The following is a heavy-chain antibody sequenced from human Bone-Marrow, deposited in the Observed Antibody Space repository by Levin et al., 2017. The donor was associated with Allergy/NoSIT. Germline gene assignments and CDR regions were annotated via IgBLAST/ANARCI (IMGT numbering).Heavy chain of an antibody. CDR2: INYSGNT. CDR3: AREGTPQSWDY. V-gene: IGHV4-61*01. Sequence: SETLSLTCSVSGDSVTTHSYYWNWIRQPPGKGLEWIGYINYSGNTYYNPSLKSRATISVDTSKNLFSLKLSSVTAADTAVYYCAREGTPQSWDYWGQGTLVTVSS. CDR1: GDSVTTHSYY. D-gene: IGHD1-14*01. J-gene: IGHJ4*01.